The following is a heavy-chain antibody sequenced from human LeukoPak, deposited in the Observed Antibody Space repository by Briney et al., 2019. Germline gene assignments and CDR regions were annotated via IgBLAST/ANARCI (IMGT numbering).Heavy chain of an antibody. CDR1: GFTFSSYA. D-gene: IGHD4-17*01. Sequence: GGSLRLSCAASGFTFSSYAMSWVRQAPGKGLEWVSGISGSSGSTYYADSVKGRFTISRDNSKNTLYLQMNSMRAEDTVVYYCAKDPKTTVTTGGLFDYWGQGTLATVSS. V-gene: IGHV3-23*01. CDR3: AKDPKTTVTTGGLFDY. J-gene: IGHJ4*02. CDR2: ISGSSGST.